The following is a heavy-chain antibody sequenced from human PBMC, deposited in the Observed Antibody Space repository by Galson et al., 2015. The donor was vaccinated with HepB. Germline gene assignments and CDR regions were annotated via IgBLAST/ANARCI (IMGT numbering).Heavy chain of an antibody. Sequence: SLRLSCAVSGFTFSSYEMNWVRQAPGKGLEWVSYIKSSGGTIYYADSAKGRFTISRDNAKNSLYLQMNSLRAEDTAVYYCARDRLYYDILTGYSSGMDVWGQGTTVTVSS. D-gene: IGHD3-9*01. CDR2: IKSSGGTI. J-gene: IGHJ6*02. CDR1: GFTFSSYE. CDR3: ARDRLYYDILTGYSSGMDV. V-gene: IGHV3-48*03.